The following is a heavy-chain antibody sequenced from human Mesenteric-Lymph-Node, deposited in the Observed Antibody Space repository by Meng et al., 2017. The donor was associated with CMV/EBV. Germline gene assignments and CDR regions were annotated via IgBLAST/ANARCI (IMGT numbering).Heavy chain of an antibody. CDR1: GFPVSRPS. CDR3: ARSIYWNGLFDY. D-gene: IGHD1-1*01. CDR2: LYSGGTT. V-gene: IGHV3-53*01. J-gene: IGHJ4*02. Sequence: SCAASGFPVSRPSMTWVRQAPGKGLEWVSVLYSGGTTSYADSVKGRFTVSRDHSKNTVSLQMNTLRAEDTAVYYCARSIYWNGLFDYWGQGTLVTVSS.